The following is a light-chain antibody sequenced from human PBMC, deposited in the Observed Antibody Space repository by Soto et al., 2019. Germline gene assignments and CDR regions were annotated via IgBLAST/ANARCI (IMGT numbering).Light chain of an antibody. J-gene: IGKJ5*01. CDR3: QHRSNWPPV. CDR1: QSVGTF. Sequence: EVVLTQSPATLSLSPGERATLSCRASQSVGTFLAWYQQKPGQVPRLLIYDTSKRATGIPARFSGSGSGTDFFLTISSLAPEDIAVYYCQHRSNWPPVFGQGTRLE. CDR2: DTS. V-gene: IGKV3-11*01.